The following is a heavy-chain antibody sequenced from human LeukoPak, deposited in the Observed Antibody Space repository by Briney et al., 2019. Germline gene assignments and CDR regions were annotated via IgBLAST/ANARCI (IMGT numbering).Heavy chain of an antibody. CDR3: AKARSINWEEGAFDI. CDR1: GFTISSYA. D-gene: IGHD7-27*01. Sequence: TGGSLRLSCAASGFTISSYAMSWVRQAPGKGLEWDSAISGSGGSTYYADSVKGRFTISRDNSKNTLYLQMNSLRAEDTAVYYCAKARSINWEEGAFDIWGQGTMVTVSS. V-gene: IGHV3-23*01. J-gene: IGHJ3*02. CDR2: ISGSGGST.